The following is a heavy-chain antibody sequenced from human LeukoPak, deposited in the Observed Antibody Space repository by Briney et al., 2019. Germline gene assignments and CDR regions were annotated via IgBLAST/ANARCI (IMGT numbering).Heavy chain of an antibody. D-gene: IGHD4-23*01. J-gene: IGHJ4*02. CDR3: GRHLYGGSSAIDY. V-gene: IGHV5-51*01. Sequence: GESLKISCKGSGYSFTSYWIGWVRQMPGKGLEWMGIMYPGDSDTRYSPSFQGQVTIPVDKSISTAYLQWSSLKASDTAMYYCGRHLYGGSSAIDYWGQGTLVTVSS. CDR1: GYSFTSYW. CDR2: MYPGDSDT.